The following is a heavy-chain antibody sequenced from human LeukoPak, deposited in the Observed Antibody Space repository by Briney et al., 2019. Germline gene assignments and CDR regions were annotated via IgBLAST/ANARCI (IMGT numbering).Heavy chain of an antibody. CDR2: ITGSGNDA. CDR3: AKGATGLRIVGDD. V-gene: IGHV3-23*01. CDR1: GFTFSNYA. Sequence: GGSLRLSCAASGFTFSNYAMTWVRQAPGKGLEWVSTITGSGNDAYYADSVKGRFTNSRDNSKNMLYLQMNSLRAEDTAVYYCAKGATGLRIVGDDWGQGTLVTVSS. D-gene: IGHD2-15*01. J-gene: IGHJ4*02.